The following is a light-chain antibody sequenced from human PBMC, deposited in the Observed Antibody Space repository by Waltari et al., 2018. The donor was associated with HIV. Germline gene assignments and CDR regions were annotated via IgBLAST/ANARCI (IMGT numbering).Light chain of an antibody. J-gene: IGLJ2*01. CDR1: SGTIASNS. CDR2: EDT. V-gene: IGLV6-57*01. CDR3: QSYDTTNHLI. Sequence: FMLTQPHSMSASPGTTVTISCTRSSGTIASNSVQWYQQRPGGSPTPVVFEDTQRPPGVPERFSGSIDSSSNSASLTISGLKTEDEADYYCQSYDTTNHLIFGGGTKVTVL.